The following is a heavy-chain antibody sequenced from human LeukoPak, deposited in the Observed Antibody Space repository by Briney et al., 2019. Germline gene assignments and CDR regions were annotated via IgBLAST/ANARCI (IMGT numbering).Heavy chain of an antibody. D-gene: IGHD3-10*01. CDR2: IIPIFGTA. J-gene: IGHJ4*02. V-gene: IGHV1-69*01. CDR3: ATATMVRDVHFNY. Sequence: GASVKVSCKASGGTFSSYAISWVRHAPGQGLEWMGGIIPIFGTANYAQKFQGRVTITADESTSTAYMELSSLRSEDTGVYYCATATMVRDVHFNYWGQGTLVTVSS. CDR1: GGTFSSYA.